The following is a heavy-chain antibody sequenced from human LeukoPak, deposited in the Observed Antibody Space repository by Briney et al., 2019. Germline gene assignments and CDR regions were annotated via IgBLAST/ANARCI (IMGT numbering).Heavy chain of an antibody. CDR2: IYSGGST. CDR3: ARVIRGSYVPAFDI. CDR1: GFTVSSNY. D-gene: IGHD1-26*01. J-gene: IGHJ3*02. V-gene: IGHV3-66*01. Sequence: GGSLRLSCAASGFTVSSNYMSWVRQAPGKGLEWVSVIYSGGSTYYADSVKGRFTISRDNSKNTLYLQMNSLRAEDTAVYYCARVIRGSYVPAFDIWGQGTMVTVSS.